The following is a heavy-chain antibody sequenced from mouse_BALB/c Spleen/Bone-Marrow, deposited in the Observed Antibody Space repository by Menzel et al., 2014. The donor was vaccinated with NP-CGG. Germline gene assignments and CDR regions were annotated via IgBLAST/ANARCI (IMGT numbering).Heavy chain of an antibody. D-gene: IGHD3-3*01. CDR3: ARKGPRNAMDY. CDR1: GYTFTTYP. J-gene: IGHJ4*01. V-gene: IGHV1-47*01. CDR2: FHPFNDDT. Sequence: VMLVESEAELVKPGASVMMSCKAFGYTFTTYPMEWMKQNHGKSLEWIGNFHPFNDDTKYNEKFKGKAKLTVEKSSSTVYLELSRLTSDDSAVYYCARKGPRNAMDYWGQGTSVTVSS.